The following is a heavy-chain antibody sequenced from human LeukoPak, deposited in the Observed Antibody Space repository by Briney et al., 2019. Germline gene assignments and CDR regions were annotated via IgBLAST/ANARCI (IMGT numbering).Heavy chain of an antibody. Sequence: GGSLRLSCAASGFTFSSYAMRWVRQAPGKGLEWVSSVSGSGGSTYYADSVKGRFTISRDNSKNTLYLQMNSLRAEDTAVYYCAKPRAVGVNTFFDYWGQGTLVAVSS. CDR1: GFTFSSYA. V-gene: IGHV3-23*01. J-gene: IGHJ4*02. D-gene: IGHD2/OR15-2a*01. CDR3: AKPRAVGVNTFFDY. CDR2: VSGSGGST.